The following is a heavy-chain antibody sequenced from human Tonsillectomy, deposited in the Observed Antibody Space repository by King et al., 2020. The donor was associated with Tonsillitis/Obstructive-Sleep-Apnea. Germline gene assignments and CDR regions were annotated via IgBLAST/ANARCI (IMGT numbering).Heavy chain of an antibody. V-gene: IGHV3-23*04. CDR2: ISGSGDST. Sequence: VQLVESGGGLVQPGGSLRLSCAASGFTFSTYAINWVRQAPGKGLEWVSSISGSGDSTCYTDSVKGRFTISRDNSKNTLYLQMNSLRAEDTAVYHCAKQLPYYYGSGSYSNGSFDVWGQGTVSPSLQ. CDR1: GFTFSTYA. CDR3: AKQLPYYYGSGSYSNGSFDV. J-gene: IGHJ3*01. D-gene: IGHD3-10*01.